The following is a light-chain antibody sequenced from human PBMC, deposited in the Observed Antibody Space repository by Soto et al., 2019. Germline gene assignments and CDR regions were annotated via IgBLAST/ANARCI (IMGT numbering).Light chain of an antibody. Sequence: QSVLTQPASVSGSPGQSIAISCTGTSGDVGAYDYVSWYQHHPDKAPKLMIYEVSNRPSGVSDRFSGSKSVYTATLTISGLQAEDEADYYCASHTTSDTRVFGPGTKVTVL. CDR2: EVS. CDR3: ASHTTSDTRV. CDR1: SGDVGAYDY. V-gene: IGLV2-14*01. J-gene: IGLJ1*01.